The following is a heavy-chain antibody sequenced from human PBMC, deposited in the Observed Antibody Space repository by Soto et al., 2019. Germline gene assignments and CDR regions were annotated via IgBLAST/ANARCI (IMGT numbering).Heavy chain of an antibody. D-gene: IGHD2-21*02. V-gene: IGHV4-39*01. Sequence: PSETLSLTYIVSCESISSSSYYWGWIRQPPGKGLEWIGSIYYSGRTYYNPSFKSRVTISIDTSKNQFSLKLSSVTATDTAVYYCARQRTTVVTQAYFDHWGQGALVTVSS. CDR3: ARQRTTVVTQAYFDH. CDR2: IYYSGRT. CDR1: CESISSSSYY. J-gene: IGHJ4*02.